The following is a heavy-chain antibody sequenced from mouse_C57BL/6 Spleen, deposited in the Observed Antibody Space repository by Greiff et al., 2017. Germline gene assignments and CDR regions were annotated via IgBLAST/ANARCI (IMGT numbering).Heavy chain of an antibody. CDR3: ARSYGNYLRWYFDV. J-gene: IGHJ1*03. CDR2: IYPGSGST. CDR1: GYTFTSYW. Sequence: VQLQQPGAELVKPGASVKMSCKASGYTFTSYWITWVKQRPGQGLEWIGDIYPGSGSTNYNEKFKSKATLTVDTSSSTAYMQLSSLTSEDSAVYYCARSYGNYLRWYFDVWGTGTTVTVSS. D-gene: IGHD2-10*02. V-gene: IGHV1-55*01.